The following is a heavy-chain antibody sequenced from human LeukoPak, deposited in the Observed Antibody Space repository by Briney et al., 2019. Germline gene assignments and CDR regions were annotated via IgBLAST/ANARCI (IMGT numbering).Heavy chain of an antibody. V-gene: IGHV3-30*04. CDR3: VRALYDGSGYYSHFDY. CDR1: GFTINNYA. J-gene: IGHJ4*02. D-gene: IGHD3-22*01. CDR2: IRFDGSNE. Sequence: GGSLRLSCAASGFTINNYAIHWVRQAPGKWLEWVAFIRFDGSNEYYADSVKGRFTISRDNAKKSLYLQMNSLRTEDTAVYYCVRALYDGSGYYSHFDYWGQGTLVTVSS.